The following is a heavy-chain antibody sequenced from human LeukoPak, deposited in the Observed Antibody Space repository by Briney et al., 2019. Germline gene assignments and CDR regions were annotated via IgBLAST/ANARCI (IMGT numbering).Heavy chain of an antibody. D-gene: IGHD6-13*01. V-gene: IGHV4-59*08. CDR1: GGSITPYY. J-gene: IGHJ4*02. CDR3: ARHASASGTFQDY. CDR2: IFYSGST. Sequence: SETLSLTCTVSGGSITPYYWSWIRQPPGKGLEWIGYIFYSGSTNYNPSLQSRVTISVDTYRNEFSMKLNSVTAADTAVYYCARHASASGTFQDYWGQGTLVTVSS.